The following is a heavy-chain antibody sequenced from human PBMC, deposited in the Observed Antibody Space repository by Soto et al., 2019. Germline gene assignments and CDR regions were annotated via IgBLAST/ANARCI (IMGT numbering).Heavy chain of an antibody. CDR1: GYTFTSQY. D-gene: IGHD3-3*01. CDR2: INPNGGST. J-gene: IGHJ5*02. Sequence: QVQLVQSGAEVKKPGASVKVSCKASGYTFTSQYMHWVRQAPGQGLEWMAMINPNGGSTTYAQRFQGRVTLTRDTSTSTVYMELRSLRSDDTAVYFCFRDVGAWGQGTLVTVSS. CDR3: FRDVGA. V-gene: IGHV1-46*03.